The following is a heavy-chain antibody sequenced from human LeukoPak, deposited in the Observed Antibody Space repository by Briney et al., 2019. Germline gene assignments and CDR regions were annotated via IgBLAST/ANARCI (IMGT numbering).Heavy chain of an antibody. Sequence: GGSLRLSCAASGFTFSSYGMHWVRQAPGKGLEWVAVIWYDGSNKYYADSVKGRFTISRDNSKNTLYLQMNSLRAEDTAVYYCARDASEYQDIRWFDGWGQGTLVTVS. CDR3: ARDASEYQDIRWFDG. CDR1: GFTFSSYG. V-gene: IGHV3-33*01. J-gene: IGHJ5*02. CDR2: IWYDGSNK. D-gene: IGHD2-2*01.